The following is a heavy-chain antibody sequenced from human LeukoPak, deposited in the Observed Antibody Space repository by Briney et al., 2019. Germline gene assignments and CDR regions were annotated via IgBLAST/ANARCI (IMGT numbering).Heavy chain of an antibody. Sequence: SETLSLTCTVSGGSISSYYWSWIRQPPGKGLEWIRYIYYSGSANYNPSLKSRVTISVDTSKNQFSLKLSSVTAADTAVYYCARAAASGYSSSWYPRWFDPWGQGTLVTVSS. D-gene: IGHD6-13*01. CDR2: IYYSGSA. J-gene: IGHJ5*02. CDR1: GGSISSYY. V-gene: IGHV4-59*01. CDR3: ARAAASGYSSSWYPRWFDP.